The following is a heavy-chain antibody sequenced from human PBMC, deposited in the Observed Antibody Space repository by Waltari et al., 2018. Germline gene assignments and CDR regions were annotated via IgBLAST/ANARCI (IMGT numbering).Heavy chain of an antibody. CDR3: ASLSEGVGWFDP. CDR1: GGSFSGYY. D-gene: IGHD2-15*01. J-gene: IGHJ5*02. V-gene: IGHV4-34*01. Sequence: QVQLQQWGAGLLKPSETLSLTCAVYGGSFSGYYWSWIRQPPGKGLECIGEINHSGSTSYNPSLKSRVTISVDTSKTHFSLKLSSVTAADTAVYYCASLSEGVGWFDPWGQGTLVTVSS. CDR2: INHSGST.